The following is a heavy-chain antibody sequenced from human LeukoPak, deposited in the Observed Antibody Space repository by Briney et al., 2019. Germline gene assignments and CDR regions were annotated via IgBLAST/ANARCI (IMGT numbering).Heavy chain of an antibody. V-gene: IGHV4-30-2*01. CDR2: IYHIGST. D-gene: IGHD3-22*01. J-gene: IGHJ5*02. Sequence: SQTLSLTCAVSGGSISSGGSSWSWIRQPPGKGLEWIGYIYHIGSTYYNPSLKSRVTISVDRSKNQFSRKLSSVTAADTAVYYCARGGSLNYYDSSGYDPWGQGTLVTVSS. CDR3: ARGGSLNYYDSSGYDP. CDR1: GGSISSGGSS.